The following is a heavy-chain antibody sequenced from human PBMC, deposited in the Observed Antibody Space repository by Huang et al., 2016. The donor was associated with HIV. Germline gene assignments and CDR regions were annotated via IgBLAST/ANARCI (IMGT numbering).Heavy chain of an antibody. V-gene: IGHV4-39*01. CDR3: ARLTGSITMIRGVITDPY. Sequence: QLQLQESGPGLVKPSETLSPTCTSSGGSIRSDNCYWGWIPPPPGKGLEWIGSSYYSGSNDDNTSLTSRVTITVDAAKNQFSLAMESVTTADSAAYYCARLTGSITMIRGVITDPYWGQGTLVSVSS. CDR1: GGSIRSDNCY. D-gene: IGHD3-10*01. J-gene: IGHJ4*02. CDR2: SYYSGSN.